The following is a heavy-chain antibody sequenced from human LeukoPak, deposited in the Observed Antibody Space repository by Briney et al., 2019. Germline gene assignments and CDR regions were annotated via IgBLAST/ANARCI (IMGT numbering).Heavy chain of an antibody. CDR1: GGTFSTYA. CDR3: ARDPIPAAGPDY. D-gene: IGHD6-19*01. J-gene: IGHJ4*02. CDR2: INPSGGST. Sequence: GSSVKVSCKASGGTFSTYAITWVRQAPGQGLEWMGIINPSGGSTSCAQKFQGRVTMTRDTSTSTVYMELSSLRSEDTAVYYCARDPIPAAGPDYWGQGTLVTVSS. V-gene: IGHV1-46*01.